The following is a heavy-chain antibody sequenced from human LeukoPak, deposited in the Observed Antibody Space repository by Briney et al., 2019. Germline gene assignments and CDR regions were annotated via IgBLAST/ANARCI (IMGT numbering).Heavy chain of an antibody. D-gene: IGHD1-26*01. CDR2: ISAYNGNT. Sequence: ASVKVSCKASGYTFTSYGISWVRQAPGQGLEWMGWISAYNGNTNYAQKLQGRVTMPTDTSTSPAYMELRSLRSDDTAVYYCAGDSGSYYNYYYGMDVWGQGTTVTVSS. CDR1: GYTFTSYG. CDR3: AGDSGSYYNYYYGMDV. V-gene: IGHV1-18*01. J-gene: IGHJ6*02.